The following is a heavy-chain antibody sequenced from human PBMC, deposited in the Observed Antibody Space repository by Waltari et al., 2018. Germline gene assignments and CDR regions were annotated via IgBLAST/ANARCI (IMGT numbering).Heavy chain of an antibody. J-gene: IGHJ4*02. CDR2: IYYSGHT. CDR1: GGSISSGY. D-gene: IGHD5-18*01. Sequence: QLQESGPGLVRPSETLSLTCTVSGGSISSGYWSWIRQPPGKPLESIGNIYYSGHTGYNPSLNSRVSISVDMSKNQFSLNLTSVTAADTATYYCAKMGSQARSYGWLENWGRGILVTVSS. V-gene: IGHV4-59*01. CDR3: AKMGSQARSYGWLEN.